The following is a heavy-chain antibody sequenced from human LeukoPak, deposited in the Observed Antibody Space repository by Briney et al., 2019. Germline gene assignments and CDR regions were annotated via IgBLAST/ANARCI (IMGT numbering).Heavy chain of an antibody. Sequence: ASVTVSCKASGYTFTGYYMHWVRQAPGQGVEWMGWVNPNSGDTNYAQNFQGRVTMTRDTSISTAYMELSSLRSDDTAVYYCARGRQLGMGSSAYRDDYWGQGTLVTVSS. CDR2: VNPNSGDT. D-gene: IGHD3-22*01. V-gene: IGHV1-2*02. J-gene: IGHJ4*02. CDR3: ARGRQLGMGSSAYRDDY. CDR1: GYTFTGYY.